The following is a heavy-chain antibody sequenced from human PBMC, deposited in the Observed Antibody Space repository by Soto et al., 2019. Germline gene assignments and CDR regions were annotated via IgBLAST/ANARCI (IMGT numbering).Heavy chain of an antibody. CDR3: AHSRSDYDFWSGYYYCYYMDV. Sequence: SGPTLVNPTQTLTLTCTFSGFSLSTSGVGVGWIRQPPGKALEWLALIYWDDDKRYSPSLKSRLTITKDTSKNQVVLTMTNMDPVDTATYYCAHSRSDYDFWSGYYYCYYMDVWGKGTTVTVSS. V-gene: IGHV2-5*02. CDR1: GFSLSTSGVG. D-gene: IGHD3-3*01. CDR2: IYWDDDK. J-gene: IGHJ6*03.